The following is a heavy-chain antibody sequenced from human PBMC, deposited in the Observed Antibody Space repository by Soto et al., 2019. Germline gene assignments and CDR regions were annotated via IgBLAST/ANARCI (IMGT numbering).Heavy chain of an antibody. CDR1: VFTFSNFR. CDR2: ISFDGANK. CDR3: ARRTLATTRYFQH. D-gene: IGHD1-26*01. V-gene: IGHV3-30*09. Sequence: WGALLVSWAGSVFTFSNFRLHWARHAPGKGLELVAVISFDGANKYYADSVKGRFALSRDNAKNTVFLQMNSLRRDDTAIYYCARRTLATTRYFQHWGQGTQVTVSS. J-gene: IGHJ1*01.